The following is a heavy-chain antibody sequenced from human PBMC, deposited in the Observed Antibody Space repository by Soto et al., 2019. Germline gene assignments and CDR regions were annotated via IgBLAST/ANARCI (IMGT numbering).Heavy chain of an antibody. J-gene: IGHJ5*02. CDR2: IYYSGST. CDR3: AVVPAAIGYFRFFDP. Sequence: QVQLQESGPGLVKPSQTLSLTCTVSGGSISSGDYYWSWIRQPPGKGLEWIGYIYYSGSTYYNPSLKSRVTIAVDTSKNQCSLKLSSVTAADTAVYYCAVVPAAIGYFRFFDPWGQGTLVTVSS. CDR1: GGSISSGDYY. V-gene: IGHV4-30-4*01. D-gene: IGHD2-2*02.